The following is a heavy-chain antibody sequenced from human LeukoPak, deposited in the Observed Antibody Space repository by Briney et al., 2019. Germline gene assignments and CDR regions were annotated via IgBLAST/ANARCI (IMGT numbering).Heavy chain of an antibody. CDR2: INPNSGGT. CDR3: ARVRVTDIAVAVGYGMDV. CDR1: GHTFTGYY. D-gene: IGHD6-19*01. V-gene: IGHV1-2*03. Sequence: LAASVKVSCKASGHTFTGYYMHWVRQAPGQGLEWMGWINPNSGGTNYAQKFQGRVTMTRDTSISTAYMELSRLRSDDTAVYYCARVRVTDIAVAVGYGMDVWGQGTTVTVSS. J-gene: IGHJ6*02.